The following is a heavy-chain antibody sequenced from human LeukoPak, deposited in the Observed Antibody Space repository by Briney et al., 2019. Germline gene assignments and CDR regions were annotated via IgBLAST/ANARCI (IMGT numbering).Heavy chain of an antibody. Sequence: ASVKVSCKASGYTFTGYYMHWVRQAPGQGLEWMGWINPNSGGTNYAQKFQGRVTMTRDTSISTAYMELRSLRSDDTAVYYCARVTPPQLRYFDWLLSPSGYFDYWGQGTLVTVSS. J-gene: IGHJ4*02. V-gene: IGHV1-2*02. CDR1: GYTFTGYY. D-gene: IGHD3-9*01. CDR3: ARVTPPQLRYFDWLLSPSGYFDY. CDR2: INPNSGGT.